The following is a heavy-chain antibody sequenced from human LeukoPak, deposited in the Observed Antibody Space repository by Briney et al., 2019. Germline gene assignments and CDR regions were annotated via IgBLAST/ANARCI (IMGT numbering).Heavy chain of an antibody. V-gene: IGHV3-48*03. CDR2: ISESGRTR. J-gene: IGHJ4*02. Sequence: GGSLRLSCAASGFTLSSYEVHWVRQAPGKGLEWVSYISESGRTRYYADSVKGRFTISRDNARNSLYLQMNSLRAEDTAVYYCTKEGNYDFDYWGQGTLVTVSS. CDR3: TKEGNYDFDY. D-gene: IGHD1-7*01. CDR1: GFTLSSYE.